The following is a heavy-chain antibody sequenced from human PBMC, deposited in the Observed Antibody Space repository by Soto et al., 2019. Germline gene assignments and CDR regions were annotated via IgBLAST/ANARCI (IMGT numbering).Heavy chain of an antibody. V-gene: IGHV1-2*04. Sequence: ASVKVSCKASGYTFTGYYMHWVRQAPGQGLEWMGWINPNSGGTNYAQKFQGWVTMTRDTSISTAYMELSRLRSDDTAVYYCARDFGYSGQDKALDYWGQGTLVTVSS. CDR1: GYTFTGYY. CDR2: INPNSGGT. D-gene: IGHD5-12*01. J-gene: IGHJ4*02. CDR3: ARDFGYSGQDKALDY.